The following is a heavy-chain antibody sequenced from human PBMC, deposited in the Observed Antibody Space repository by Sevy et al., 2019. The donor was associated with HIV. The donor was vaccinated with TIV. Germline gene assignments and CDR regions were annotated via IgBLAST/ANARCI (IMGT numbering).Heavy chain of an antibody. CDR2: INPNSGST. D-gene: IGHD2-15*01. J-gene: IGHJ3*02. CDR1: GYTFTGHY. CDR3: ARVFPYCSGGSCYSSYDAFDI. V-gene: IGHV1-2*02. Sequence: ASVKVSCKASGYTFTGHYMHWVRQAPGQGLEWMGWINPNSGSTDYAQKFQGRVTLTRDTSISTAYLEVSRLRSDDTAVYYCARVFPYCSGGSCYSSYDAFDIWGQGTMVTVSS.